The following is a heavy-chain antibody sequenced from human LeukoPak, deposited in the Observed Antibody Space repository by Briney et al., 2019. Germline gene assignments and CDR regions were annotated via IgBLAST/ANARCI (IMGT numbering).Heavy chain of an antibody. J-gene: IGHJ6*03. CDR2: IIPIFGTA. D-gene: IGHD3-10*01. CDR1: GGTFSSYA. CDR3: ARGHRVRGVILPYYYYYMDV. V-gene: IGHV1-69*06. Sequence: SVKVSCKASGGTFSSYAISWVRQAPGQGLEWMGGIIPIFGTADYAQKFQGRVTITADKSTSTAYMELSSLRSEDTAVYYCARGHRVRGVILPYYYYYMDVWGKGTTVTISS.